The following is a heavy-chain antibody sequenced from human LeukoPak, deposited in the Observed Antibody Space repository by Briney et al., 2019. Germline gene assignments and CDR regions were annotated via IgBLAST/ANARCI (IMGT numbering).Heavy chain of an antibody. J-gene: IGHJ1*01. CDR3: ARVRGYSYGYGYFQH. D-gene: IGHD5-18*01. CDR2: INPSGGST. Sequence: ASVKVSCTASGYTFTSYYMHWVRQAPGQGLEWMGIINPSGGSTSYAQKFQGRVTMTRDMSTSTVYMELSSLRSEDTAVYYCARVRGYSYGYGYFQHWGQGTLVTVSS. CDR1: GYTFTSYY. V-gene: IGHV1-46*01.